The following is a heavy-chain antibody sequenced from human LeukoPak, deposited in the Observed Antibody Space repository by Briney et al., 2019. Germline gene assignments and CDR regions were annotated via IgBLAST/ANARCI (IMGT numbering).Heavy chain of an antibody. CDR3: ARERGYGYFDS. CDR1: GFTFTNYD. CDR2: ISSSGSAI. Sequence: AGSLRLSCAASGFTFTNYDMNWVRQAPGKGLEWVSYISSSGSAISDADPVKGRFPITRDNVRHSLHLQMNSLRAGDTAVYYCARERGYGYFDSWGQGTLVTVFS. J-gene: IGHJ4*02. V-gene: IGHV3-48*03. D-gene: IGHD2-15*01.